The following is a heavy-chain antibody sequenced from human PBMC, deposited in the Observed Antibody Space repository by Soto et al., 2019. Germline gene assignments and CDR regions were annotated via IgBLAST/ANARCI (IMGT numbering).Heavy chain of an antibody. V-gene: IGHV3-21*01. CDR3: ARDKMTTGGNFDY. D-gene: IGHD4-4*01. J-gene: IGHJ4*02. Sequence: VQLVESGGGLVKPGGSLRLSCAASGFTFSSYSMNWVRQAPGKGLEWVSSISRISSYIYYADSVKGRFTFSRDNAKNPLYRQMNSLRAEDTNVYYCARDKMTTGGNFDYWGQGTMVTVSS. CDR1: GFTFSSYS. CDR2: ISRISSYI.